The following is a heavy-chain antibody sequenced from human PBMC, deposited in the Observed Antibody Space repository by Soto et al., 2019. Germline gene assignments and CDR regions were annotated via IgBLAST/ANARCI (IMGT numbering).Heavy chain of an antibody. J-gene: IGHJ6*02. D-gene: IGHD3-9*01. CDR3: ARMANYDILTGYYLPFYYYYGMDV. Sequence: SETLSLTCTVSGGSISSYYWSWIRQPPGKGLEWIGYIYYSGSTNYNPSLKSRVTISVDTSKNQFSLKLSSVTAADTAVYYCARMANYDILTGYYLPFYYYYGMDVCGQGTTVTVSS. V-gene: IGHV4-59*01. CDR2: IYYSGST. CDR1: GGSISSYY.